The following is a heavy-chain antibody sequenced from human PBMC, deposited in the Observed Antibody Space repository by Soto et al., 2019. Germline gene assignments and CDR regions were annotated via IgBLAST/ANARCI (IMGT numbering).Heavy chain of an antibody. V-gene: IGHV1-18*01. D-gene: IGHD3-22*01. CDR2: ISGYNGNT. J-gene: IGHJ5*02. Sequence: ASVKVSCKASPYTFNMYGISWARQAPGQGLEWMGWISGYNGNTEYEQKFQGRVTMTTDTSTSTAYMELRSLRADDTAVYYCARVVYYDSSGYYYPWGQGTMVTVSS. CDR1: PYTFNMYG. CDR3: ARVVYYDSSGYYYP.